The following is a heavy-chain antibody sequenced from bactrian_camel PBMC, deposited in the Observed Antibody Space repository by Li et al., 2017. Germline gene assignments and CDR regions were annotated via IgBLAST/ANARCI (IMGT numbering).Heavy chain of an antibody. CDR2: INRGGDMS. CDR1: GFHFSTYW. V-gene: IGHV3S1*01. Sequence: VQLVESGGGLVQPGGSLRLSCAASGFHFSTYWMFWVRQRPGKGLEWVSNINRGGDMSYYADSVKGRFTISRDNAENTVYLRMNSLKSEDTGVYYCVKEPESGGPLGQGTQVTVS. J-gene: IGHJ4*01.